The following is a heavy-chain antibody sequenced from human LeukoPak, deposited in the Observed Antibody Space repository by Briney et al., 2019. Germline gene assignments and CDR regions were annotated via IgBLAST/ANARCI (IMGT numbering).Heavy chain of an antibody. D-gene: IGHD2-15*01. CDR2: VNGNGGST. V-gene: IGHV3-23*01. J-gene: IGHJ4*02. Sequence: GGSLRLSCAASGFSFSTYAMSWVRQAPGKGLEWVSGVNGNGGSTSYADSVKGRFTIFRDNSKNTVYLQMNSLRVEDTAVYYCAKDQDVVVVAATDYWGQGTLVTVSS. CDR1: GFSFSTYA. CDR3: AKDQDVVVVAATDY.